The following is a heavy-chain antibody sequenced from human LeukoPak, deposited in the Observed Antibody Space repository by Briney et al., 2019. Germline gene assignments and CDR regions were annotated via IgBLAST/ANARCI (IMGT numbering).Heavy chain of an antibody. V-gene: IGHV1-69*05. D-gene: IGHD1-26*01. J-gene: IGHJ4*02. CDR2: IIPIFGTA. Sequence: SVKVSCKASGGTFSSYAISWVRQAPGQGLEWMGRIIPIFGTANYAQKFQGGVTITTDESTSTAYMELSSLRSEDTAVYYCAREVGDKAFDYWGQGTLVTVSS. CDR1: GGTFSSYA. CDR3: AREVGDKAFDY.